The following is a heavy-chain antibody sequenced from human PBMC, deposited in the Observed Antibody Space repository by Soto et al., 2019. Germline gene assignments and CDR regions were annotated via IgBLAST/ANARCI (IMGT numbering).Heavy chain of an antibody. CDR3: ARQRGTVVVTAHFDY. Sequence: PSETLSLTCTVSGGSISSSSYYWGWIRQPPGKGLEWIGSIYYSGSTYYNPSLKSRVTISVDTSKNQFSLKLSSVTAADTAVYYCARQRGTVVVTAHFDYWGQGTLVTVSS. CDR2: IYYSGST. V-gene: IGHV4-39*01. D-gene: IGHD2-21*02. CDR1: GGSISSSSYY. J-gene: IGHJ4*02.